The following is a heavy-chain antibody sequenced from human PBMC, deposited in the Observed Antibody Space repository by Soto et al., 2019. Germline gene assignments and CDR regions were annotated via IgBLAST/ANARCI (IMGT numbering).Heavy chain of an antibody. J-gene: IGHJ4*02. V-gene: IGHV3-66*01. CDR1: GFTVSSNY. CDR2: IYSGGST. D-gene: IGHD3-16*01. CDR3: ARDKTNYVLTFDY. Sequence: EVQLVESGGGLVQPGGSLRLSCAASGFTVSSNYMSWVRQAPGKGLEWVSVIYSGGSTYYADSVKGRFTISRDNSKNTLYLQMNSLRAEDTAVYYCARDKTNYVLTFDYWGQGNLVTVSS.